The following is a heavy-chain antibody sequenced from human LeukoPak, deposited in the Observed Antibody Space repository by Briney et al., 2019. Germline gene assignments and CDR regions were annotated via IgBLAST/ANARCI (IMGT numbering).Heavy chain of an antibody. CDR3: AKLPDIVVVVAATPAADY. V-gene: IGHV3-23*01. CDR2: ISGSGGST. CDR1: SFTFSSYA. D-gene: IGHD2-15*01. Sequence: GGSLRLSCGASSFTFSSYAMSWVRQAPGKGLEWVSVISGSGGSTYFADSVKGRFTISRDNSKNTLYLQMNSLRAEDTAVYYCAKLPDIVVVVAATPAADYWGQGTLVTVSS. J-gene: IGHJ4*02.